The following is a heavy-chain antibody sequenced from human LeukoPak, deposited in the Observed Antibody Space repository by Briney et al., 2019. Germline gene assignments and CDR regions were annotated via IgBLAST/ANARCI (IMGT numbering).Heavy chain of an antibody. V-gene: IGHV1-18*01. CDR2: ISAYNGNT. J-gene: IGHJ4*02. Sequence: GASVKVSCKASGYTFTSYGISWVRQAPGQGLEWMGWISAYNGNTNYAQKLQGRVTMTTDTSTSTAYMELRSLRSDDTAVYYCARVHCSSTSCAEDDYWGQGTLVTVSS. CDR3: ARVHCSSTSCAEDDY. D-gene: IGHD2-2*01. CDR1: GYTFTSYG.